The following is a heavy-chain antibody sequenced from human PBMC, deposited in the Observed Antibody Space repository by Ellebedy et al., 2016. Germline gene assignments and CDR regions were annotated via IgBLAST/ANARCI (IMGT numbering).Heavy chain of an antibody. CDR1: GFTFSSYA. Sequence: GESLKISXAASGFTFSSYAMHWVRQAPGKGLEWVAVISYDGSNKYYADSVKGRFTISRDNSKNTLYLQMNSLRAEDTAVYYCARVATSYAFDIWGQGTMVTVSS. D-gene: IGHD3-3*02. CDR2: ISYDGSNK. CDR3: ARVATSYAFDI. V-gene: IGHV3-30-3*01. J-gene: IGHJ3*02.